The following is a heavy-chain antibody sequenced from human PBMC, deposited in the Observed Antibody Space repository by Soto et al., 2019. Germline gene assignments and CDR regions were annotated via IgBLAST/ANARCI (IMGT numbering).Heavy chain of an antibody. CDR3: GRYSSSRPEGMDV. V-gene: IGHV3-30-3*01. D-gene: IGHD6-13*01. Sequence: GSLRLSCAASGFTFSSYAMHWVRQAPGKGLEWVAVISYDGSNKYYADSVKGRFTISRDNSKNTLYLQMNSLRAEDTAVYYWGRYSSSRPEGMDVPGQRSKVTVSS. J-gene: IGHJ6*02. CDR2: ISYDGSNK. CDR1: GFTFSSYA.